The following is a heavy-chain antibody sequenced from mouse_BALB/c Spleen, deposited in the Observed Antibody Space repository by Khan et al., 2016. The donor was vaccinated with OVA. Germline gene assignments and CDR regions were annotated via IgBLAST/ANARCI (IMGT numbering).Heavy chain of an antibody. CDR2: INTYTGEP. V-gene: IGHV9-1*02. J-gene: IGHJ1*03. CDR3: ARGASYWCYDV. CDR1: GYTFTNYG. Sequence: QIQLVQSGPVLKKPGETVKISCKASGYTFTNYGMNWVIQAPGKGLKWMGWINTYTGEPTYTDDFKGRFAFSLDTSARTAYLQINNLKNEDMATCFSARGASYWCYDVWGTGTAVTVSS.